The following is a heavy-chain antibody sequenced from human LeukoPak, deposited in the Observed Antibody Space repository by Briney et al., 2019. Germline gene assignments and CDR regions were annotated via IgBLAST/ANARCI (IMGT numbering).Heavy chain of an antibody. CDR3: AAWTDRGYNF. Sequence: GGSLTLSCAGSGFTFSSSWMNWVRQAPGKGLEWVANINPEGSQTRFVDSVMGRFTISRDNAKNSLYLQMNSLRVEDTAVFYCAAWTDRGYNFWGQGTVVTVSS. CDR2: INPEGSQT. CDR1: GFTFSSSW. D-gene: IGHD5-24*01. J-gene: IGHJ4*02. V-gene: IGHV3-7*01.